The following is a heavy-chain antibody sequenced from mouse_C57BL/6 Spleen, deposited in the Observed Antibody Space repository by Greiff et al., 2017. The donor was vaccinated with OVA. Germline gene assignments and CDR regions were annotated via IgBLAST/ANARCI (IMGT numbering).Heavy chain of an antibody. Sequence: QVQLQQPGAELVRPGTSVKLSCKASGYTFTSYWMHWVKQWPGQGLEWIGVIDPSDSYTNYNQKFKGKATLTVDTSSSTAYMQLSSLTSEDSAVYYCARWGYGSRAWFAYWGQGTLVTVSA. D-gene: IGHD1-1*01. J-gene: IGHJ3*01. V-gene: IGHV1-59*01. CDR1: GYTFTSYW. CDR2: IDPSDSYT. CDR3: ARWGYGSRAWFAY.